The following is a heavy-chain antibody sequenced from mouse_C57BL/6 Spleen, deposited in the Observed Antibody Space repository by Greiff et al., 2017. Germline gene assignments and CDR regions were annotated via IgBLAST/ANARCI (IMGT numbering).Heavy chain of an antibody. D-gene: IGHD1-1*01. CDR2: IDPNSGGT. Sequence: QVQLQQPGAELVKPGASVKLSCKASGYTFTSYWMHWVKQRPGRGLEWIGRIDPNSGGTKYNEKFKSKATLTVDKPSSTAYMQLSSMTSEDSAVDDGAREGITTVPLFDYWGQGTTLTVSS. CDR3: AREGITTVPLFDY. J-gene: IGHJ2*01. CDR1: GYTFTSYW. V-gene: IGHV1-72*01.